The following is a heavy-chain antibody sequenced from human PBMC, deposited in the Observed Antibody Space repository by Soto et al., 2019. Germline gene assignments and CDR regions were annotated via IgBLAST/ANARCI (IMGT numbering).Heavy chain of an antibody. J-gene: IGHJ4*02. V-gene: IGHV3-48*01. Sequence: GGSLRLSCAASGFTFSSYSMNWVRQAPGKGLEWFSYISSSSSTIYYADSVKGRFTISRDNAKNSLYLQMNSLRAEDTAVYYCASDSIMITFGGVIAKDDYWGQGTLVTVSS. D-gene: IGHD3-16*02. CDR2: ISSSSSTI. CDR3: ASDSIMITFGGVIAKDDY. CDR1: GFTFSSYS.